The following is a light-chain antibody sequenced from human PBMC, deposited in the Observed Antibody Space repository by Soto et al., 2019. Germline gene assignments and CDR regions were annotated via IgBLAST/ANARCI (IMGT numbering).Light chain of an antibody. CDR3: QQYENLPT. CDR2: AAS. J-gene: IGKJ5*01. V-gene: IGKV1-33*01. Sequence: DIQMTQSPSSLSASVGDRVTITCRASQSISSYLNWYQQKPGKAPKLLIYAASSLQSGVPSRFSGGGSGTHFTFTISNLQPEDIATYYCQQYENLPTFDQGTRLEIK. CDR1: QSISSY.